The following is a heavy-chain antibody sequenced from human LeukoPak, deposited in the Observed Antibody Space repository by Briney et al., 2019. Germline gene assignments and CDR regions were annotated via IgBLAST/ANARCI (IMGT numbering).Heavy chain of an antibody. CDR3: ARVGSGSYHNWFDP. V-gene: IGHV3-21*01. CDR1: GFTFSSYS. J-gene: IGHJ5*02. D-gene: IGHD1-26*01. Sequence: GGSLRLSCAASGFTFSSYSMNWVRQAPGKGLEWVSSISPLGNYIYYADSVKGRFTISRDNAQNSLYLQMDSLRAEDTGVYYCARVGSGSYHNWFDPWGQGTLVTVSS. CDR2: ISPLGNYI.